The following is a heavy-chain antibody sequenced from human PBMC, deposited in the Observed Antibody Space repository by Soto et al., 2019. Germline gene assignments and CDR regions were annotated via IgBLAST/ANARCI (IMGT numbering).Heavy chain of an antibody. CDR1: GGTFSSYA. CDR2: IIPIFGTA. Sequence: QVQLVQSGAEVKKPGSSVKVSCKASGGTFSSYAISWVRQAPGQGLEWMGGIIPIFGTANYAQKFQGRVTITAAESTSTAYMELSSLRSEDTAVYYCANHREYSSGWGYYGMDVWGQGTTVTVSS. D-gene: IGHD6-19*01. V-gene: IGHV1-69*01. CDR3: ANHREYSSGWGYYGMDV. J-gene: IGHJ6*02.